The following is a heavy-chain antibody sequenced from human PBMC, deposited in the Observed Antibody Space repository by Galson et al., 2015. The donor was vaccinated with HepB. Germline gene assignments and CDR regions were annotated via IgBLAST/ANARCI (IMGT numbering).Heavy chain of an antibody. J-gene: IGHJ3*02. Sequence: SETLSLTCAVHGGSFSGYYWSWIRHTPGKGLEWIGEISPSGSTNYNPSLKSRATISEDTSKKQFSLKVNSATVADTAVYYCARLYEGGSSWFHGRPFDIWGQGTMVTVSS. CDR1: GGSFSGYY. D-gene: IGHD6-13*01. CDR3: ARLYEGGSSWFHGRPFDI. V-gene: IGHV4-34*01. CDR2: ISPSGST.